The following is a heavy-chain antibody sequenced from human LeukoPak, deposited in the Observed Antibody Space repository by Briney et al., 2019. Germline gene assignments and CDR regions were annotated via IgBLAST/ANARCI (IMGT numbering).Heavy chain of an antibody. Sequence: GGSLSLSCAASGFTVSSKYMSWVRQAPGKGLECVSVIYTGGRTYYADSVKGRFTISGDNSKNTLYLQMNSLRAEDTAVYYCAKGLGDYDISTYFDYWGQGTLVTVSS. D-gene: IGHD3-9*01. CDR3: AKGLGDYDISTYFDY. CDR2: IYTGGRT. V-gene: IGHV3-53*01. CDR1: GFTVSSKY. J-gene: IGHJ4*02.